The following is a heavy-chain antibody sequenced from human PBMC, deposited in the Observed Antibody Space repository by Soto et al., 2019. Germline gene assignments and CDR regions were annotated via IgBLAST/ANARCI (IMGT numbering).Heavy chain of an antibody. V-gene: IGHV3-33*01. Sequence: PGGSLRLSCAASGFTFSSYGMHWVRQAPGKGLEWVAVIWYDGSNKYYADSVKGRFTISRDNSKNTLYLQMNSLRAEDTAVYYCATDFWSGYYLEPDTIPPIDPWGQGTLVTVSS. CDR3: ATDFWSGYYLEPDTIPPIDP. CDR1: GFTFSSYG. D-gene: IGHD3-3*01. J-gene: IGHJ5*02. CDR2: IWYDGSNK.